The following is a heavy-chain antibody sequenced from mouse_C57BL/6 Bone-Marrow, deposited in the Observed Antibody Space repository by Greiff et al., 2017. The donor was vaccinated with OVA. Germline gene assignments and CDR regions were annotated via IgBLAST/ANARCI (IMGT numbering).Heavy chain of an antibody. CDR3: ARNKGKLGPDWYFDV. CDR2: IWSGGST. V-gene: IGHV2-2*01. CDR1: GFSLTSYG. D-gene: IGHD4-1*01. Sequence: VQLKESGPGLVQPSQSLSITCTVSGFSLTSYGVHWVRQSPGKGLEWLGVIWSGGSTDYNAAFISRLSISKDNSKSQVFFKMNSLQADDTAIYYCARNKGKLGPDWYFDVWGTGTTVTVSS. J-gene: IGHJ1*03.